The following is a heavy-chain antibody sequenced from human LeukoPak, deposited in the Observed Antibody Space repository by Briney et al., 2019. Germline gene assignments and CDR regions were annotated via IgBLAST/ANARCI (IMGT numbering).Heavy chain of an antibody. CDR2: IKQDGNQ. D-gene: IGHD6-6*01. CDR3: AKDAARPTSGAPGY. V-gene: IGHV3-7*01. Sequence: GGSLRLSCAASGFTFSRHWMGWVRQAPGKGLEWVANIKQDGNQYYVDSVKGRFIISRDNARNSLSLQMSSLRAEDTAVYYCAKDAARPTSGAPGYWGQGTLATVSS. CDR1: GFTFSRHW. J-gene: IGHJ4*02.